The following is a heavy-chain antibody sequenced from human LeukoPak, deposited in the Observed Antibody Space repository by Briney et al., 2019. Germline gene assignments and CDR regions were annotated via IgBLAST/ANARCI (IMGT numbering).Heavy chain of an antibody. V-gene: IGHV4-34*01. CDR1: GGSFSGYY. J-gene: IGHJ4*02. CDR2: INHSGST. CDR3: ARVVGATDY. Sequence: SETLSLTCAVYGGSFSGYYWSWIRQPPGKGLEWIGEINHSGSTNYNPSLKSRVTISVDTSKNQSSLKLSSVTAADTAVYYCARVVGATDYWGQGTLVTVSS. D-gene: IGHD1-26*01.